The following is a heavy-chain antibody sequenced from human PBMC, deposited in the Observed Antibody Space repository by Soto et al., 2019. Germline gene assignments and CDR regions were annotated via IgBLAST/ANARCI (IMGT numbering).Heavy chain of an antibody. J-gene: IGHJ3*02. Sequence: GESLKISCVASGFTFSSYGMHWARQGPGKGLEWVAVIWYDGSNKVYADSVKGRFTISKDNSKNTLYLQMNSLRAEDTAVYYCARDLSGDYGALDTWCPGTMVTLSS. CDR1: GFTFSSYG. CDR2: IWYDGSNK. CDR3: ARDLSGDYGALDT. D-gene: IGHD4-17*01. V-gene: IGHV3-33*01.